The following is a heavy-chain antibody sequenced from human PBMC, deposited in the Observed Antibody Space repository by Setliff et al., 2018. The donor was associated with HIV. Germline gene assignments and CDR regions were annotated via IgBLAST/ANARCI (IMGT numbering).Heavy chain of an antibody. J-gene: IGHJ4*02. V-gene: IGHV1-8*02. CDR3: ARATEAGTIDY. Sequence: ASVKVSCKASGYTFTSYEINWVRQATGQGLEWMGWMNPNSGNTEYAQQFQGRVTMTRNTSISTAYMELSSLRSEDTAIYYCARATEAGTIDYWGQGTRVTVSS. D-gene: IGHD1-1*01. CDR1: GYTFTSYE. CDR2: MNPNSGNT.